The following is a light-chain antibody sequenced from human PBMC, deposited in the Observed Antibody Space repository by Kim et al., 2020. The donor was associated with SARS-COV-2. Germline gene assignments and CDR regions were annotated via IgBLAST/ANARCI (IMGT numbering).Light chain of an antibody. Sequence: QSVLTQPPSVSGAPGPRVTISCTGSSSNIGAGYDVNWYQHLPGTAPKLLIYGNSNRPSGVPDRFSGSKSGTSASLAISGLQAEDEADYYCQSYDTSLSGYVFGTGTKVTVL. CDR1: SSNIGAGYD. V-gene: IGLV1-40*01. CDR3: QSYDTSLSGYV. J-gene: IGLJ1*01. CDR2: GNS.